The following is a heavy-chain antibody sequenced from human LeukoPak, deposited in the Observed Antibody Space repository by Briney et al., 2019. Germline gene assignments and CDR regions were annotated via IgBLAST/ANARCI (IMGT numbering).Heavy chain of an antibody. CDR1: GFTFSDYY. V-gene: IGHV3-11*06. J-gene: IGHJ4*02. CDR2: ISSSSSYI. D-gene: IGHD2-15*01. CDR3: ARVSPVGDY. Sequence: PGGSLRLSCAASGFTFSDYYMTWIRQAPGKGLEWVSSISSSSSYIYYADSVKGRFTISRDNAKNSLYLQMNSLRAEDTAVYYCARVSPVGDYWGQGTLVTVSS.